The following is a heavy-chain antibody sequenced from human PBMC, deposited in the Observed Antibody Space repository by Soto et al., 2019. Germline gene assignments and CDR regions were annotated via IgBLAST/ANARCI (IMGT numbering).Heavy chain of an antibody. D-gene: IGHD6-19*01. Sequence: PGGSLRLSCTASGFTFGDYAMSWFRQAPGKGLEWVGFIRSKAYGGTTEYAASVKGRFTISRDDSKSIAYLQMNSLKTEDTAVYYCTRDPWEQWLVNPGYWGQGTLVTVSS. J-gene: IGHJ4*02. CDR2: IRSKAYGGTT. V-gene: IGHV3-49*03. CDR3: TRDPWEQWLVNPGY. CDR1: GFTFGDYA.